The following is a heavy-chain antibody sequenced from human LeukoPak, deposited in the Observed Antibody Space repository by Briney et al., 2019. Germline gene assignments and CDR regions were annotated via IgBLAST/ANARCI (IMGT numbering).Heavy chain of an antibody. CDR3: XKDSXDRITXXXXGMDV. CDR1: GFTFNTYA. D-gene: IGHD3-10*01. J-gene: IGHJ6*02. V-gene: IGHV3-23*01. CDR2: ITGSGDYT. Sequence: GGSLRLSCAASGFTFNTYAMSWVRQAPGKGLEWVSAITGSGDYTYYADSVKGRFTISRDNSKNTLYLQMNSLRAEDTAVYYXXKDSXDRITXXXXGMDVWGQGTTVTVSS.